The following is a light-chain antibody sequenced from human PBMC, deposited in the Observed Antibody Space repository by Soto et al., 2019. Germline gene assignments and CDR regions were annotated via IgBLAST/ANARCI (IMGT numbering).Light chain of an antibody. CDR1: RTDAGGYNY. CDR2: EVS. J-gene: IGLJ3*02. CDR3: SSYTRSNTWV. V-gene: IGLV2-14*01. Sequence: QSALTQPASMSGSPGQSITISGTGTRTDAGGYNYVSWYQQHPAKVPKLLIYEVSNRPSGVSNRFSGSKSGSTASLTISGLQPEDEGDYYCSSYTRSNTWVFGGGTKLTVL.